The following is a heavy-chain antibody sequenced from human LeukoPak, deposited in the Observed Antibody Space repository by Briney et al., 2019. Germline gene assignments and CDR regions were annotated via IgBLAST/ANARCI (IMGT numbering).Heavy chain of an antibody. V-gene: IGHV3-33*01. J-gene: IGHJ4*02. CDR1: GFNFRAYW. D-gene: IGHD2-15*01. CDR2: IWYDGSNK. Sequence: GGSLRLSCTTSGFNFRAYWMGWVRQAPGKGLEWVAVIWYDGSNKYYADSVKGRFTISRDNSKNTLYLQMNSLRAEDTAVYYCASSGHAYCSGGSCYSGGFQHLDYWGQGTLVTVSS. CDR3: ASSGHAYCSGGSCYSGGFQHLDY.